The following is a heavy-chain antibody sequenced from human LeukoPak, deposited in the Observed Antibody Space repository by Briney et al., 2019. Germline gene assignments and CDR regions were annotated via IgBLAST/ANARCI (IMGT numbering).Heavy chain of an antibody. CDR1: GGSISSGGYY. Sequence: SETLSLTCTVSGGSISSGGYYWSWIRQHPGKGLEWIGYIYYSGRNYYNPSFKSRVTISVDTSKNQFTLKLTSVTATDTAVFYCARTYCSSTNCYNDFDIWGQGTMVTVSS. D-gene: IGHD2-2*02. V-gene: IGHV4-31*03. CDR3: ARTYCSSTNCYNDFDI. J-gene: IGHJ4*01. CDR2: IYYSGRN.